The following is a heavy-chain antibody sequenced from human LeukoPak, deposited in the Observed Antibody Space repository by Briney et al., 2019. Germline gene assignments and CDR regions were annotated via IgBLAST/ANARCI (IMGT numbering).Heavy chain of an antibody. Sequence: SETLSLTCTVSGGSISSSSYYWGWIRQPPGKGLEWIGSIYYSGSTYYNPSLKSRVTISVDTSKNQFSLKLSSVTAADTAVYYCASPTQDYDFDYWGQGTLVTVSS. V-gene: IGHV4-39*07. J-gene: IGHJ4*02. CDR1: GGSISSSSYY. CDR2: IYYSGST. CDR3: ASPTQDYDFDY. D-gene: IGHD3-16*01.